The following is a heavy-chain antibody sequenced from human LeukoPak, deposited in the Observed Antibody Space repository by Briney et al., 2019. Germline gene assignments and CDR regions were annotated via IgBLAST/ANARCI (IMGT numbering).Heavy chain of an antibody. CDR1: GDSVSSNSVA. CDR3: AREVAGIQLFDY. Sequence: SQTLSLTCAISGDSVSSNSVAWSWVRQSPSRGLEWLGRTFYRSKWYVDYAVSVKSRITIIPDTSKNQFSLQLNSVTPEDTAVYYCAREVAGIQLFDYWGQGTLVTVSS. CDR2: TFYRSKWYV. D-gene: IGHD5-18*01. V-gene: IGHV6-1*01. J-gene: IGHJ4*02.